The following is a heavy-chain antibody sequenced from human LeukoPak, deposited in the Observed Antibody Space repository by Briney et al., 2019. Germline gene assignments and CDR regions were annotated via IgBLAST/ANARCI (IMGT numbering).Heavy chain of an antibody. CDR3: ASKTYYYDSSGYFSTKTLDY. D-gene: IGHD3-22*01. V-gene: IGHV1-69*13. CDR2: IIPIFGTA. J-gene: IGHJ4*02. Sequence: SVKVSCKASGGTFSSYANSWVRQAPGQGLEWMGGIIPIFGTANYAQKFQGRVTITADESTSTAYMELSSLRSEDTAVYYCASKTYYYDSSGYFSTKTLDYWGQGTLVTVSS. CDR1: GGTFSSYA.